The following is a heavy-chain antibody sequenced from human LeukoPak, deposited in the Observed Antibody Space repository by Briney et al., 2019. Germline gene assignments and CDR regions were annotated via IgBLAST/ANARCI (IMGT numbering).Heavy chain of an antibody. CDR2: IYYSGNT. CDR1: GGSISSSVYY. V-gene: IGHV4-39*01. CDR3: ARLFSSSWYRGAFDL. J-gene: IGHJ3*01. Sequence: SETLSLTCSVSGGSISSSVYYWGWIRQPPGKGLEWIGSIYYSGNTYYNPSLKSRVTIPVDTSKNQFSLKLSSVTAADTAVYYCARLFSSSWYRGAFDLWGQGTMVTVSS. D-gene: IGHD6-13*01.